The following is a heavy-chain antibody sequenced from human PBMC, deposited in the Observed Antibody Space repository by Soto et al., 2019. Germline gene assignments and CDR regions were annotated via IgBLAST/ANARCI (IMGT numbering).Heavy chain of an antibody. D-gene: IGHD3-22*01. J-gene: IGHJ5*02. CDR2: IYHSGST. CDR1: GGSISSGGYS. V-gene: IGHV4-30-2*01. Sequence: PSETLSLTCAVSGGSISSGGYSWSWIRQPPGKGLEWIGYIYHSGSTYYNPSLKSRVTISVDRSKNQFSLKLSSVTAADTAVYYCAREVRSGSPWFDPWGQGTLVTVFS. CDR3: AREVRSGSPWFDP.